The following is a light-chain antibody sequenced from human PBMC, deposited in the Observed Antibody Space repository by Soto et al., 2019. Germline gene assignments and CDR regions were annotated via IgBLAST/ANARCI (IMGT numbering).Light chain of an antibody. V-gene: IGKV4-1*01. Sequence: DIVMTQSPDSLAVSLGERATINCKSSQSVLYSSNNKNYLAWYQQKPGQPPKLLIYWGSTRESGVPDRFSGSGSGTDFTLTISSLQAGDVAVYYCQQYSSTPWTFGQGTTVEVK. CDR1: QSVLYSSNNKNY. J-gene: IGKJ1*01. CDR3: QQYSSTPWT. CDR2: WGS.